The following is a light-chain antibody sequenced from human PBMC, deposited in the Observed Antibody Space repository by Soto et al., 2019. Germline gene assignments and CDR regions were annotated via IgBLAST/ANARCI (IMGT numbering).Light chain of an antibody. Sequence: DIQMTQSPSALSASVGDRVTITCRASQTISSWLAWYQQKPGEAPRLLIYDGSTLESGVPSRFSGSGFGTEFTLTISSLQPDDFATYYCQQYNSYSFGQGTKVDIK. CDR2: DGS. J-gene: IGKJ1*01. CDR3: QQYNSYS. V-gene: IGKV1-5*01. CDR1: QTISSW.